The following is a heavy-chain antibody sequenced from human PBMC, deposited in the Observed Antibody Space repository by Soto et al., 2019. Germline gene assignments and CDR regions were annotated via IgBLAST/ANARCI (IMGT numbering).Heavy chain of an antibody. D-gene: IGHD5-12*01. CDR3: ARNRYDIDY. V-gene: IGHV4-59*08. CDR2: IYYSGST. Sequence: SETLSLTCTVSGGSISSYYWSWIRQPPGKGLEWIGYIYYSGSTNYNPSLKSRVTISVDTSKNQFSLKLSSVTAADTAVYYCARNRYDIDYWGQGTLVTVSS. CDR1: GGSISSYY. J-gene: IGHJ4*02.